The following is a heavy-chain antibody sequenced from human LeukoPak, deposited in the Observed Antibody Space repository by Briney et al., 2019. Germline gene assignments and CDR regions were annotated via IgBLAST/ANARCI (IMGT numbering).Heavy chain of an antibody. D-gene: IGHD2-15*01. CDR1: GYTFTGYY. V-gene: IGHV1-2*02. CDR2: INPNSGGT. J-gene: IGHJ6*03. CDR3: ARGVGAATFYYYMDV. Sequence: ASVKVSCKPSGYTFTGYYIQWVRQAPGQGLEWMGWINPNSGGTNYEQNFQGRVTMSRDTSLSTAYMELSRLRSDDTAVYYCARGVGAATFYYYMDVWGKGTTVTVPS.